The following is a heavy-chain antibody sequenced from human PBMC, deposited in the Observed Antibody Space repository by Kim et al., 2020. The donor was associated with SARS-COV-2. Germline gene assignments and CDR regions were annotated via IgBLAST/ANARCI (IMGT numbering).Heavy chain of an antibody. D-gene: IGHD6-13*01. Sequence: IYAQKFQGRVTMTEDTSTDTAYMELGRLGSEDAAVYYCATRPGMPAAGSWFDPWGQGTLVTVSS. J-gene: IGHJ5*02. V-gene: IGHV1-24*01. CDR3: ATRPGMPAAGSWFDP.